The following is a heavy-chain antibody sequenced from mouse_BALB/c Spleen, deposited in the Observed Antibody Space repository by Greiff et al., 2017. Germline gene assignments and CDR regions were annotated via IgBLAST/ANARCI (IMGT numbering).Heavy chain of an antibody. V-gene: IGHV1-69*02. J-gene: IGHJ2*01. CDR3: ARDGNYAYFDY. Sequence: QVQLQQPGAELVKPGAPVKLSCKASGYTFTSYWMNWVKQRPGRGLEWIGRIDPSDSETHYNQKFKDKATLTVDKSSSTAYIQLSSLTSEDSAVYYCARDGNYAYFDYWGQGTTLTVSS. CDR1: GYTFTSYW. D-gene: IGHD2-1*01. CDR2: IDPSDSET.